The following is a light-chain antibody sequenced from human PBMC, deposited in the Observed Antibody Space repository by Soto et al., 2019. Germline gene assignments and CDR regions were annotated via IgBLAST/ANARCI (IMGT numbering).Light chain of an antibody. J-gene: IGKJ1*01. Sequence: AIQMTQSPSSLSASVGDRVTITCRASQGIKNDLGWYQQKPGKAPKPLIYAASSLQSGVPSRLSGSGSGTDFTLTISSLQPEDFATYYCLQDYNYPWTFGQGTKVDIK. CDR3: LQDYNYPWT. V-gene: IGKV1-6*01. CDR2: AAS. CDR1: QGIKND.